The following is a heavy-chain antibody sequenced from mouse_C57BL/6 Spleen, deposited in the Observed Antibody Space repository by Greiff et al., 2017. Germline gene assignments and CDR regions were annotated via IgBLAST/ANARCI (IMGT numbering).Heavy chain of an antibody. V-gene: IGHV2-2*01. Sequence: VKVVESGPGLVQPSPSLSITCPVSGFSLTSYGVHWVRQSPGKGLEWLGVIWSGGSTDYNAAFISRLSLSKDNSKSQVFFKMNSLQADDTAIYYCARNLRLRQFPYYYAMDYWGQGTSVTVSS. D-gene: IGHD2-4*01. J-gene: IGHJ4*01. CDR2: IWSGGST. CDR3: ARNLRLRQFPYYYAMDY. CDR1: GFSLTSYG.